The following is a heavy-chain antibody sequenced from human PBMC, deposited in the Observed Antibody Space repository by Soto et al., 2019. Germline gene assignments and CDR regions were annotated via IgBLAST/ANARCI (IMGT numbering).Heavy chain of an antibody. Sequence: QVQLQESGPGLVKPSQHLSLTCNVSRGSINSNEYYWSWIRQPPGKGLEWIGYIFYNGKTIYHPSLKSRVSISLETSKSQFPLKVNSVTAADAAVYYCASRPASTPPFDFWGQGTLVTVSS. D-gene: IGHD2-2*01. J-gene: IGHJ4*02. V-gene: IGHV4-30-4*01. CDR3: ASRPASTPPFDF. CDR1: RGSINSNEYY. CDR2: IFYNGKT.